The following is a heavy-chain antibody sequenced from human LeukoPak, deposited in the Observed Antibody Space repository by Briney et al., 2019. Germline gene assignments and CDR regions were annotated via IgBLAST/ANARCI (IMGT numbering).Heavy chain of an antibody. Sequence: SQTLSLTFAISGDSVSSNSAAWNWIRQSPSRGLEWLGRTYYRSKWYNDYAVSVRSRITINPDTSKNQLSLQLNSVAPEDTAVYYCARAHYYDSSGHSFGMDVWGQGTAVTVSS. V-gene: IGHV6-1*01. CDR3: ARAHYYDSSGHSFGMDV. D-gene: IGHD3-22*01. CDR1: GDSVSSNSAA. CDR2: TYYRSKWYN. J-gene: IGHJ6*02.